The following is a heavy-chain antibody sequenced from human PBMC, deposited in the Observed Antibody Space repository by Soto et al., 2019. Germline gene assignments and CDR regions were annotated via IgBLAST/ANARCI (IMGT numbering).Heavy chain of an antibody. CDR3: ARLPTGYPNGFDP. J-gene: IGHJ5*02. CDR2: IHYRGDT. Sequence: QVQLQGSGPGLVRPSETLSLTCTVSGASISTNHHNWAWVRQPPGKGLEWMGNIHYRGDTYFNPSLASRLSMSVDTSKNQFSLKLTSVTAADTAVYYCARLPTGYPNGFDPWGQGTLVTVSS. CDR1: GASISTNHHN. V-gene: IGHV4-39*01. D-gene: IGHD3-9*01.